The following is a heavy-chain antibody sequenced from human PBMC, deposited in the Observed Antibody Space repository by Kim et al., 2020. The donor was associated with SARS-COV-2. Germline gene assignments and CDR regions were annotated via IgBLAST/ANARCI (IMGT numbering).Heavy chain of an antibody. J-gene: IGHJ5*02. Sequence: SNPSLTSRVTISVDTSKNQFALKLSSVTAADTAVYYCARQAFGEENWFDPWGQGTLVTVSS. CDR3: ARQAFGEENWFDP. V-gene: IGHV4-59*08. D-gene: IGHD3-10*01.